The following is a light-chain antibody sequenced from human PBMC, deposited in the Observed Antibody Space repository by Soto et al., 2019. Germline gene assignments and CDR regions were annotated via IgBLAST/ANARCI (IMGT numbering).Light chain of an antibody. CDR1: QGISNY. J-gene: IGKJ1*01. Sequence: DIQMTQSPSSLSASVGDRVTITCRASQGISNYLVWYQQKPGKVPKLLIYAASTLQSGVPSRFSVSGSWTDFTLTISSLQPEDGANDYGQTYNCAPWTFGKGTKVEIK. V-gene: IGKV1-27*01. CDR2: AAS. CDR3: QTYNCAPWT.